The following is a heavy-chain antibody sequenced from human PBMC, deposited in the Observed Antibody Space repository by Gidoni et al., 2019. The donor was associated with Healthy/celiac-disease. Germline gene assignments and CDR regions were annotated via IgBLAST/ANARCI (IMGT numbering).Heavy chain of an antibody. CDR3: AKLYSEWAAAGHTFDY. CDR1: GFTFSSYG. D-gene: IGHD6-13*01. V-gene: IGHV3-30*18. CDR2: ISYDGSNK. Sequence: QVQLVESGGGVVQPGRSLRLSCAASGFTFSSYGMPWVRQAPGKGLEWVSVISYDGSNKYYADSVKGRFTISRDNSKNTLYLQMNSLRAEDTAVYYCAKLYSEWAAAGHTFDYWGQGTLVTVSS. J-gene: IGHJ4*02.